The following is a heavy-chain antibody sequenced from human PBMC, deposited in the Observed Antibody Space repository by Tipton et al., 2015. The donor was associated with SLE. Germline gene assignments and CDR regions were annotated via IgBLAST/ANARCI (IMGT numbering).Heavy chain of an antibody. CDR2: INPNTGAT. CDR3: ARGIRFLPTRSHNSYYYMDV. CDR1: GYSFTAYY. V-gene: IGHV1-2*06. Sequence: QVQLVQSGAEVKKPGASVKVSCKASGYSFTAYYMHWVRQAPGQGLEWMGRINPNTGATDHAQKFQGRVTMTRDTSTSTAYMELSSLRSDDTAVYYCARGIRFLPTRSHNSYYYMDVWGKGATVTVSS. D-gene: IGHD2/OR15-2a*01. J-gene: IGHJ6*03.